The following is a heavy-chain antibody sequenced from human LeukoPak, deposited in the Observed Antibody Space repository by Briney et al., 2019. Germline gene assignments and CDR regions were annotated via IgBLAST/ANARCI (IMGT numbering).Heavy chain of an antibody. V-gene: IGHV3-74*01. CDR3: ARDDGSGSYAYSFDY. Sequence: GGSLRLSCAASGFTFSSYWMHWVRQAPGKGLVWVSRINSDGSSTSYADSVKGRFTISRDNAKNSLYLQMNSLRAEDTAVYYCARDDGSGSYAYSFDYWGQGTLVTVSS. CDR2: INSDGSST. D-gene: IGHD3-10*01. J-gene: IGHJ4*02. CDR1: GFTFSSYW.